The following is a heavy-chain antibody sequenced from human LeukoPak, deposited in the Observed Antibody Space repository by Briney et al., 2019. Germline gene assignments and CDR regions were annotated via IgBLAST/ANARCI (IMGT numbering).Heavy chain of an antibody. Sequence: GGSLRLSCAASGFTFSSYEMNWVRQAPGKGLEWLSYISSSGSTIYYADSVKGRLTISKDNAKKSLYLQMNSLRVEDTAVYYCARDLYYYGSGSYVPGLPDYWGQGTLVTVSS. CDR1: GFTFSSYE. J-gene: IGHJ4*02. D-gene: IGHD3-10*01. CDR3: ARDLYYYGSGSYVPGLPDY. CDR2: ISSSGSTI. V-gene: IGHV3-48*03.